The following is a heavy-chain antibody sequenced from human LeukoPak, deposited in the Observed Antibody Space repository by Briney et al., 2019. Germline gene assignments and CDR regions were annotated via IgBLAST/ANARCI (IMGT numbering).Heavy chain of an antibody. V-gene: IGHV3-15*01. CDR2: IKRKSNGGTI. J-gene: IGHJ4*02. CDR1: GFTFSNAW. D-gene: IGHD6-19*01. Sequence: GGSLRLSCAASGFTFSNAWMSWVRQAPGKGLEWVGRIKRKSNGGTIDYAAPVKGRFTISRDNSKNTLYLQMNSLRAEDTAVYYCARDPSTIAVAGLDYWGQGTLVTVSS. CDR3: ARDPSTIAVAGLDY.